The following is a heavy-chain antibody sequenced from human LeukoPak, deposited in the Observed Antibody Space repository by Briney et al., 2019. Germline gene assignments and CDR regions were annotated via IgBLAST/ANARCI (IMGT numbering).Heavy chain of an antibody. J-gene: IGHJ4*02. CDR3: ARRLGYCSSTSCYAFDY. D-gene: IGHD2-2*03. CDR1: GGAISSSSYY. Sequence: SETLSLTCTVSGGAISSSSYYWGWIRQPPGKGLEWIGRIYYSGSTYYNPSLKSRVTISVDTSENQFSLKLSSVTAADTAVYYCARRLGYCSSTSCYAFDYWGQGTLVTVSS. V-gene: IGHV4-39*01. CDR2: IYYSGST.